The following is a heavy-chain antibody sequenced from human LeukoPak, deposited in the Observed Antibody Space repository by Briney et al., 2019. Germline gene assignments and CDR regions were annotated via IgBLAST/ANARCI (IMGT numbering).Heavy chain of an antibody. CDR3: ARDLVGLTGDF. CDR2: INQDGTTT. J-gene: IGHJ4*02. CDR1: GFSFTTYW. V-gene: IGHV3-74*01. D-gene: IGHD2-8*02. Sequence: RTGGSLRLSCAASGFSFTTYWMHWVRQVPGKGLVWVSQINQDGTTTNYADSVKGRFTISRDNARNTVYLQMNSLRAEDTAVYYCARDLVGLTGDFWGQGTLVTVSS.